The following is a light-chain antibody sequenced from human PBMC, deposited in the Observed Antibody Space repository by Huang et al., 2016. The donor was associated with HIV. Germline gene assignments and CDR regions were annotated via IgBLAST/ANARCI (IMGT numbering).Light chain of an antibody. Sequence: DIQLTQSPSALSAAVGDRVTITCRASQSISTWLAWYQQKPGKGPKLLIYKASILESGVPSRFSGSGSGTEFTLTISSLQPDDFATYYYQQYNSYSPPFGPGTKVDIK. CDR3: QQYNSYSPP. CDR1: QSISTW. CDR2: KAS. J-gene: IGKJ3*01. V-gene: IGKV1-5*03.